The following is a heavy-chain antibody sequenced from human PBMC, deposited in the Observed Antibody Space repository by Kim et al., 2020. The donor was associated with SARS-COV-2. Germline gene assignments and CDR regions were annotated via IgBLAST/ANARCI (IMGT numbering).Heavy chain of an antibody. J-gene: IGHJ4*02. CDR2: INAGNGYT. CDR1: GYTFTSYA. CDR3: AKDWEVRGITPDY. D-gene: IGHD3-10*01. Sequence: ASVKVSCKASGYTFTSYAMHWLRQAPGQRLEWMGCINAGNGYTKYSQKFQGRLTITRDTSASTAYMELSSLTSEDTAVYYCAKDWEVRGITPDYWGQGTPVTVSS. V-gene: IGHV1-3*01.